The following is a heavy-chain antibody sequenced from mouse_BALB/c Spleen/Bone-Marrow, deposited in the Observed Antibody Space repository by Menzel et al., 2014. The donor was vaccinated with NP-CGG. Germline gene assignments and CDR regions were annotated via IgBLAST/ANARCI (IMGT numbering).Heavy chain of an antibody. CDR1: GFTFSSFG. V-gene: IGHV5-17*02. J-gene: IGHJ4*01. CDR2: ISSGSSTI. D-gene: IGHD2-14*01. CDR3: ARSWYYRYVGGYAMDY. Sequence: KLMESGGGLVQPGGSRKLSCAASGFTFSSFGMHWVRQAPEKGLVWVAYISSGSSTIYYADTVKGRSTISIDNPKNTLFLQMTSLRYEDTAMYYCARSWYYRYVGGYAMDYWGQGTSVTVSS.